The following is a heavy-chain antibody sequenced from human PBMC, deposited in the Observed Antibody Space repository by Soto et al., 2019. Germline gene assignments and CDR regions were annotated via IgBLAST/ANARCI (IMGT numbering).Heavy chain of an antibody. CDR3: ARGHIPVYGPVPDYFDS. D-gene: IGHD2-21*01. Sequence: QVHLQQWGAGLLKPSETLSLTCGVYGGPLRGSYWSWIRQPPGKALEWLGKVTHSGSTTFNPSLKSRVSVSVDTSDIQFSLKLTSVTAADTAVYYCARGHIPVYGPVPDYFDSWGQGTLVTVSS. CDR2: VTHSGST. CDR1: GGPLRGSY. J-gene: IGHJ4*02. V-gene: IGHV4-34*02.